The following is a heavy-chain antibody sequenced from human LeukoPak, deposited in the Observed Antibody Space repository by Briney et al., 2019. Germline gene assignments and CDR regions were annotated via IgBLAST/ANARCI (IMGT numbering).Heavy chain of an antibody. V-gene: IGHV4-59*12. J-gene: IGHJ4*02. Sequence: SETLSLTCTVSGGSISSYYWGWTRQPAGKGLEWIGYIYYSGSTNYNPSLKSRVTISVDTSKNQFSLQLNSVTPEDTAVYYCARDHGGGIAVAGTERAYYFDYWGQGTLVTVSS. CDR2: IYYSGST. CDR1: GGSISSYY. D-gene: IGHD6-19*01. CDR3: ARDHGGGIAVAGTERAYYFDY.